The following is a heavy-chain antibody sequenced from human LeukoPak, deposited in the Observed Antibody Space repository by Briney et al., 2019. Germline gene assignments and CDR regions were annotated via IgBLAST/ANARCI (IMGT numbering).Heavy chain of an antibody. J-gene: IGHJ4*02. CDR3: AGQAYSSGWLVN. CDR2: IYHNGNS. V-gene: IGHV4-59*01. Sequence: SETLSLTCTVSGGSFSDYYWSFIRQPPGKRLEWIGYIYHNGNSDFNPSLKSRVTISVDTSKNQFSLRMSSVTAADTAVYFCAGQAYSSGWLVNWGPGTLVTVSS. D-gene: IGHD6-19*01. CDR1: GGSFSDYY.